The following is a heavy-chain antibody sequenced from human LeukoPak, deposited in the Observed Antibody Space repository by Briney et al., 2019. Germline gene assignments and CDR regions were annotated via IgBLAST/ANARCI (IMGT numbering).Heavy chain of an antibody. CDR3: ARDIGTTVPVY. V-gene: IGHV3-33*01. CDR1: GFTFSSYG. J-gene: IGHJ4*02. Sequence: GSLRLSCAASGFTFSSYGMHWVRQAPGKGLEWVAVIWYDGSNKYYADSVKGRFTISRDNSKNTLYLQMNSLRAEDTAVYYCARDIGTTVPVYWGQGTLVTVSS. D-gene: IGHD4-17*01. CDR2: IWYDGSNK.